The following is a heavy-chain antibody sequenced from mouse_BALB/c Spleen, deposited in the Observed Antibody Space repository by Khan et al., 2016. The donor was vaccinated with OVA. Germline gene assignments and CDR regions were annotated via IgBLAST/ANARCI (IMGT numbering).Heavy chain of an antibody. CDR3: ARWFTY. V-gene: IGHV3-2*02. CDR1: GYSITSDYA. Sequence: EVKLLESGPGLVKPSQSLSLTCTVTGYSITSDYAWNWIRQFPGNKLEWMGYISYSGSTTYNPSLKSRISITRDTSKNQFFLQLNSVTTEDTATYDGARWFTYWGQGTLVTVSA. CDR2: ISYSGST. J-gene: IGHJ3*01.